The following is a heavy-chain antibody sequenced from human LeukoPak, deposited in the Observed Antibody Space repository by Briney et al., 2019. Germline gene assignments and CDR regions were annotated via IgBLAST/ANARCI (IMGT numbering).Heavy chain of an antibody. Sequence: GRSLRLSCAASGFTFSSYAMHWVRQAPGKGLEWVAVISYDGSNKYYADSVKGRFTISRDNSKNTLYLQMNSLRAEDAAVYYCARWGDGYFDYYYYYGMDVWGQGTTVTVSS. J-gene: IGHJ6*02. CDR1: GFTFSSYA. CDR2: ISYDGSNK. D-gene: IGHD5-18*01. CDR3: ARWGDGYFDYYYYYGMDV. V-gene: IGHV3-30*04.